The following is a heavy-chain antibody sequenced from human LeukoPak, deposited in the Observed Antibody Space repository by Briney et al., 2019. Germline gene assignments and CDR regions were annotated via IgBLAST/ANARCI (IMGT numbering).Heavy chain of an antibody. CDR1: GGTFSSYA. J-gene: IGHJ4*02. CDR3: ARRTRLGYCTNGVCPYYFDY. Sequence: SVKVSCKASGGTFSSYAISWVRQAPGQGLEWMGGIIPIFGTANYAQKFQGRVTMTRDTSTSTVYMELSSLRSEDTAVYYCARRTRLGYCTNGVCPYYFDYWGQGTLVTVSS. V-gene: IGHV1-69*05. CDR2: IIPIFGTA. D-gene: IGHD2-8*01.